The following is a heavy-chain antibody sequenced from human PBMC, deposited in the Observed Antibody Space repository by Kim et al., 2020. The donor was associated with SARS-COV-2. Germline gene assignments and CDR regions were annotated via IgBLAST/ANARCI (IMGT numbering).Heavy chain of an antibody. CDR1: GGSFSGYY. J-gene: IGHJ5*02. CDR3: ARGLGVVVAATSPRWFDP. CDR2: INHSGST. D-gene: IGHD2-15*01. V-gene: IGHV4-34*01. Sequence: SETLSLTCAVYGGSFSGYYWSWIRQPPGKGLEWIGEINHSGSTNYNPSLKSRVTISVDTSKNQFSLKLSSVTAADTAVYYCARGLGVVVAATSPRWFDPWGQGTLVTVSS.